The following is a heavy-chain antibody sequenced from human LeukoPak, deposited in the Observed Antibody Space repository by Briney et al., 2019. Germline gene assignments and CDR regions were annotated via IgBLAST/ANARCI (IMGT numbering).Heavy chain of an antibody. Sequence: SETLSLTCTVSGGSISSYFWSWVRQPPGKGLEWIGYIYYSGSTNYNPSLKSRVTVSVDTSKNQFSLKLASVTAADTAVCYCARDRWLGYWGQGTLVTASS. J-gene: IGHJ4*02. CDR1: GGSISSYF. CDR3: ARDRWLGY. D-gene: IGHD5-12*01. V-gene: IGHV4-59*01. CDR2: IYYSGST.